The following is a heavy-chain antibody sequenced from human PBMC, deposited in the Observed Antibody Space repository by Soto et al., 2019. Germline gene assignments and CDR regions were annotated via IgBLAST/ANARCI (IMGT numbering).Heavy chain of an antibody. Sequence: PSETLSLTCAVSGGSISRSSYYWGWIRQPPGKGLEWIGSIYYSGSTYYNPSLKSRVTISVDTSKNQFSLNLSSVTAADTAVYYCARHPLQDFYYYYWGQGTLVTVSS. D-gene: IGHD3-10*01. CDR3: ARHPLQDFYYYY. J-gene: IGHJ4*02. CDR1: GGSISRSSYY. V-gene: IGHV4-39*01. CDR2: IYYSGST.